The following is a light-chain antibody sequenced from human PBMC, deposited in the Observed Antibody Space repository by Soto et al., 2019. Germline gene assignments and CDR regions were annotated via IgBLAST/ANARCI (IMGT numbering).Light chain of an antibody. CDR1: QSISSN. J-gene: IGKJ3*01. CDR3: QQFHDWPMT. Sequence: EVVMTQSPATLSVSPGERATLSCRASQSISSNLAWYQQKPGQAPRLLISGASTRATGIPARFSGSGSGTDFTLTISSLQSEDFAVYYCQQFHDWPMTFGPGTKADSK. V-gene: IGKV3-15*01. CDR2: GAS.